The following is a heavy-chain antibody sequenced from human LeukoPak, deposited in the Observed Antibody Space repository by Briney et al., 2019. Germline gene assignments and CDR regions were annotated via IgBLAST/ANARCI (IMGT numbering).Heavy chain of an antibody. CDR3: ARAGEYYDFWSGPRGGWFDP. V-gene: IGHV1-8*03. Sequence: ASVKVSCKASGYTFTSYDINWVRLATGQGLEWMGWMNPNSGNTGYAQKFQGRVTITRNTSISTAYMELSSLRSEDTAVYYCARAGEYYDFWSGPRGGWFDPWGQGTLVTVSS. D-gene: IGHD3-3*01. J-gene: IGHJ5*02. CDR2: MNPNSGNT. CDR1: GYTFTSYD.